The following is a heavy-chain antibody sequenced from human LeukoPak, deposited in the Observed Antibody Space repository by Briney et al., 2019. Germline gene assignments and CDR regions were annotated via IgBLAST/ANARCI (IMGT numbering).Heavy chain of an antibody. CDR3: ARSHYYDSSGSHNNWFDP. CDR2: INHSGST. Sequence: SETLSLTCTVSGGSISSYYWSWIRQPPGKGLEWIGEINHSGSTNYNPSLKSRVTISVDTSKNQFSLKLSSVTAADTAVYYCARSHYYDSSGSHNNWFDPWGQGTLVTVSS. J-gene: IGHJ5*02. V-gene: IGHV4-34*01. D-gene: IGHD3-22*01. CDR1: GGSISSYY.